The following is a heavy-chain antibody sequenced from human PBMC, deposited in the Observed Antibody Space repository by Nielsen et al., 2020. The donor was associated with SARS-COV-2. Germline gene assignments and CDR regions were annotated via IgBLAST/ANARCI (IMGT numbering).Heavy chain of an antibody. Sequence: GEALKISCAASGFTFSSYAMSWVRQAPGKGLEWVSGITGSGISTYYVDSVKGRFIISRDNSKNTLDLEMNSQRAEDTAIYYCASHYGSGRGLDYFEYWGQGTLVTVSS. D-gene: IGHD3-10*01. CDR3: ASHYGSGRGLDYFEY. V-gene: IGHV3-23*01. CDR1: GFTFSSYA. CDR2: ITGSGIST. J-gene: IGHJ4*02.